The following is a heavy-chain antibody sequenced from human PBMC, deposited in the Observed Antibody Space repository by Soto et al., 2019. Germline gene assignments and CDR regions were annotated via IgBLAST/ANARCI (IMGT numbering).Heavy chain of an antibody. CDR2: ISAYNGNT. D-gene: IGHD3-22*01. CDR1: GYTFGTSG. CDR3: ARAAHYYDSSGYAN. V-gene: IGHV1-18*01. Sequence: QVKLVQSGAEVKKPGTSMKVSCKASGYTFGTSGISCIRQAPGQGLEWMGWISAYNGNTNYEQKLQDRVTTTTDTSTNTAYLELRSLRSDDTAVYYCARAAHYYDSSGYANWRQGTLVTVSS. J-gene: IGHJ4*02.